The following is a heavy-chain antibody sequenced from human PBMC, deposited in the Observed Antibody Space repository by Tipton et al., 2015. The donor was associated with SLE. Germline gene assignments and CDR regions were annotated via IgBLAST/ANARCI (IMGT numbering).Heavy chain of an antibody. D-gene: IGHD4-17*01. Sequence: TLSLTCTVSGGSISGYSWSWIRQPPGKGLEWIGYIYTSGRTNYNPSLKSRVTISVDTSKNQFSLKLSSVTAADTAVYYCARDYGADYYYGGMDVWGQGTTVTVSS. CDR1: GGSISGYS. V-gene: IGHV4-4*08. CDR3: ARDYGADYYYGGMDV. CDR2: IYTSGRT. J-gene: IGHJ6*02.